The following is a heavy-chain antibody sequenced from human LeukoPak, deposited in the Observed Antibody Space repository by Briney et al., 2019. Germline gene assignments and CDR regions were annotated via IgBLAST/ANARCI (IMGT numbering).Heavy chain of an antibody. CDR2: INPNSGGT. V-gene: IGHV1-2*07. J-gene: IGHJ4*02. CDR3: ARVPDYGDYVDY. CDR1: GYIFTGYY. D-gene: IGHD4-17*01. Sequence: ASVKVSCKASGYIFTGYYMHWVRQAPGQGLEWMGWINPNSGGTNYAHKFQGRVTMTRDTSISTAYMELSRLRSDDTAVYYCARVPDYGDYVDYWGQGTLVTVSS.